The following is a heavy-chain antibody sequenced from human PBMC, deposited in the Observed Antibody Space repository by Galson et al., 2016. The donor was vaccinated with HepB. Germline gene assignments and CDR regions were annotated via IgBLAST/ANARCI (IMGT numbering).Heavy chain of an antibody. CDR3: AHSEIFGVIMAEGNWFDP. CDR2: IFWDDDK. V-gene: IGHV2-5*02. Sequence: PALVKPTQTLTLTCTFSGFSLSTSGMGVGWIRQPPGKALEWLALIFWDDDKRYSPSLKSRLTITKDTSKDQVVLTMTNMDPVDTATYFCAHSEIFGVIMAEGNWFDPWGQGTLVTVSS. D-gene: IGHD3-3*01. CDR1: GFSLSTSGMG. J-gene: IGHJ5*02.